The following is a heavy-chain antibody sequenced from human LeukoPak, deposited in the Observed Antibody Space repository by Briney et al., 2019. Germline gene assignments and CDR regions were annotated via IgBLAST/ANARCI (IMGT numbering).Heavy chain of an antibody. CDR1: GFTVSFYA. CDR3: VKDDNSGWFPPLDF. D-gene: IGHD6-19*01. J-gene: IGHJ4*02. Sequence: GGSLRLSCAASGFTVSFYAMSWVRQAPGKGLKWVSVIAGGGSSTYYADSVKGRFTISRDNSKNTLYLQMNSLRAEDTAVYYCVKDDNSGWFPPLDFWGQGTLVTVSS. CDR2: IAGGGSST. V-gene: IGHV3-23*01.